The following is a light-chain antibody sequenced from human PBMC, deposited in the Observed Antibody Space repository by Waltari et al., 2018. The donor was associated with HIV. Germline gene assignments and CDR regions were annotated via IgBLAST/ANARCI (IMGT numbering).Light chain of an antibody. Sequence: QSALTQPPSASGSPGQSVTLSCTGTSSDVGGFDYVSWYQQHPAKAPKLLIYAVNRPPSVVPDLFAGTKSGNAASLTVSGLQTEDEAYYYCSSYADTNNVLFGGGTKLTVL. CDR1: SSDVGGFDY. J-gene: IGLJ3*02. V-gene: IGLV2-8*01. CDR3: SSYADTNNVL. CDR2: AVN.